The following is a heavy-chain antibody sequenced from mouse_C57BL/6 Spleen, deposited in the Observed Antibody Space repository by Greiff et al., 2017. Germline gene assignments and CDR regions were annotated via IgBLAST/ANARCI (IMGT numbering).Heavy chain of an antibody. J-gene: IGHJ1*03. CDR1: GYTFTSYW. Sequence: QVQLQQPGAELVKPGASVKLSCKASGYTFTSYWMHWVKQRPGQGLEWIGMIHPNSGSTNYNEKFKSKDTLTVDKSSSTAYMQLSSLTSEESAVDYGARENYYGSIPWYFDVWGTGTTGTVSS. CDR2: IHPNSGST. V-gene: IGHV1-64*01. CDR3: ARENYYGSIPWYFDV. D-gene: IGHD1-1*01.